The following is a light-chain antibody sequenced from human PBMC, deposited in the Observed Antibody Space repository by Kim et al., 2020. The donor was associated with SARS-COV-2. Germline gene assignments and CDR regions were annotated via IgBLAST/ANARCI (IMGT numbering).Light chain of an antibody. CDR3: QSADSSGTYVV. J-gene: IGLJ2*01. CDR1: ALPKQY. Sequence: PGQTARITCSGDALPKQYAYWYQQKPGQAPVLVIYKDSGRPSGIPERFSGSSSGTTVTLTISGVQAEDEADYYCQSADSSGTYVVFGGGTQLTVL. V-gene: IGLV3-25*03. CDR2: KDS.